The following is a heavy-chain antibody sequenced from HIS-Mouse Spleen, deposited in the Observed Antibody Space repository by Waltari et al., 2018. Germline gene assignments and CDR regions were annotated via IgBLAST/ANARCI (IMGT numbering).Heavy chain of an antibody. CDR1: GFTFSSYA. V-gene: IGHV3-30*04. J-gene: IGHJ5*02. Sequence: QVQLVESGGGVVQPGRSLRLSCAASGFTFSSYAMHWVRQAPGKGLEWVAVISYDGSNKYYADSVKGRFTSSRDNSKNTLYLQMNSLRAEDTAVYYCARGYSSSSWFDPWGQGTLVTVSS. CDR3: ARGYSSSSWFDP. CDR2: ISYDGSNK. D-gene: IGHD6-6*01.